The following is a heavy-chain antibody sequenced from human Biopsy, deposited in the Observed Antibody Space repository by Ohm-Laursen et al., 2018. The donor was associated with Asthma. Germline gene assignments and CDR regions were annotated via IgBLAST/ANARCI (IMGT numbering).Heavy chain of an antibody. V-gene: IGHV3-23*01. CDR1: GFTVSTNG. Sequence: SLRLSCAASGFTVSTNGMSWVRQPPGKGLEWVSVIYSCGGGGLQYYADSVKGRFTISRDNSKNTLYLQMNSLRAEDTARYYCAKVAGTYYYDSTGYPGVDYWGQGTPVTVSS. J-gene: IGHJ4*02. CDR3: AKVAGTYYYDSTGYPGVDY. D-gene: IGHD3-22*01. CDR2: IYSCGGGGLQ.